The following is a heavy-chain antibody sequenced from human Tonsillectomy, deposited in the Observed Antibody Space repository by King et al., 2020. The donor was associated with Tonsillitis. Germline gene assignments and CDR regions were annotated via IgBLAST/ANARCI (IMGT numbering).Heavy chain of an antibody. Sequence: QLVQSGVEVKKPGSSVKVSCKTSGGAFSRHAISWVRQAPGHGLEWMGALIPHFGSINYAQKFQDRVALTADESTRTAYMELGRLRYEDTAVYYCVSQGGYYVDYWGQGTLVTVSS. D-gene: IGHD3-22*01. V-gene: IGHV1-69*01. CDR3: VSQGGYYVDY. CDR2: LIPHFGSI. J-gene: IGHJ4*02. CDR1: GGAFSRHA.